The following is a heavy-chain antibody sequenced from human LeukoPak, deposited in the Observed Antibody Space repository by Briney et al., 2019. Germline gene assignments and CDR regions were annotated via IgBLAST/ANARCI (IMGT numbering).Heavy chain of an antibody. D-gene: IGHD4-11*01. V-gene: IGHV1-8*03. J-gene: IGHJ4*02. CDR1: GYTFTSYD. CDR2: MNPNSGNT. CDR3: ARGERDDYSKNFDY. Sequence: ASVKVSCKASGYTFTSYDINWMRQATGQGLEWMGWMNPNSGNTGYAQKFQGRVTITRNTSISTAYMELSSLRSEDTAVYYCARGERDDYSKNFDYWGQGTLVTVSS.